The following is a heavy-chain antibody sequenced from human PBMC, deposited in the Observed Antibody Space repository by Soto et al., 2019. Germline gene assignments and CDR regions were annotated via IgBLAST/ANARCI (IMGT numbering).Heavy chain of an antibody. CDR1: GYTFTGNY. D-gene: IGHD3-16*02. V-gene: IGHV1-2*02. CDR3: ARGDKLSLYPQLDY. J-gene: IGHJ4*02. CDR2: INVNSGGT. Sequence: QVQLVQSGAEVKKPGASVKVSCKASGYTFTGNYMHWVRQAPGQGFEWVGWINVNSGGTKYAQKFQGRVTMTREKSISTADMELSRLRSDDTAVYYCARGDKLSLYPQLDYWGQGTLVTVSS.